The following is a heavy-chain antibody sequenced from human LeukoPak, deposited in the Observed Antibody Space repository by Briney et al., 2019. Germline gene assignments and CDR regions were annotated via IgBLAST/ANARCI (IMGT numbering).Heavy chain of an antibody. CDR2: INPNSGGT. V-gene: IGHV1-2*02. Sequence: GASVKVSCKASGYTFTGYYMHWVRQAPGQGLEWMGWINPNSGGTNYAQKFQGRVTMTRDTSISTAYMELSRLRSDDTAVYYCARAHYYGSWYFDYWGQGTLVTVSS. CDR3: ARAHYYGSWYFDY. CDR1: GYTFTGYY. D-gene: IGHD3-10*01. J-gene: IGHJ4*02.